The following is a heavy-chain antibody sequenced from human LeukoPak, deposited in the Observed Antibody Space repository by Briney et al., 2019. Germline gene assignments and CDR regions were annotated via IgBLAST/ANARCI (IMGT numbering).Heavy chain of an antibody. CDR3: ARDLVTVTPHGAFDI. CDR1: GGTFSSYA. J-gene: IGHJ3*02. Sequence: SVKVSCKASGGTFSSYAISWVRQAPGQGLEWMGGIIPIFGTANYAQKFQGRVTITADESTSTAYMEPSSLRSEDTAVYYCARDLVTVTPHGAFDIWGQGTMVTVSS. D-gene: IGHD4-17*01. V-gene: IGHV1-69*01. CDR2: IIPIFGTA.